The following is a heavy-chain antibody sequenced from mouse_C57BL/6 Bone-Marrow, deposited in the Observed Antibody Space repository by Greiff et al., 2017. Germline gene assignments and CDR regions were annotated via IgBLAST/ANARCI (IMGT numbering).Heavy chain of an antibody. D-gene: IGHD2-1*01. CDR2: IDPSDSYT. CDR3: AREGNFYFDD. V-gene: IGHV1-69*01. Sequence: QVQLQQPGAELVMPGASVKLSCKASGYTFTSYWMHWVKQRPGQGLEWIGEIDPSDSYTNYNQKFKGKSTLTVDKSSSTAYMQRSSLTSEDSAVYYCAREGNFYFDDWGKGTTLTVSS. CDR1: GYTFTSYW. J-gene: IGHJ2*01.